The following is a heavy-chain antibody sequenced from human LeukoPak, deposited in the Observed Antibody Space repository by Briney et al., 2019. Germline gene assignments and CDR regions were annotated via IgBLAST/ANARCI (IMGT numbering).Heavy chain of an antibody. CDR3: ARGPHPLHSGGGEVDYYYYGMDV. D-gene: IGHD1-26*01. CDR1: GGSFSGYY. Sequence: SETLSLTCAVYGGSFSGYYWSWIRQPPGKGLEWIGEINHSGSTNYNPSLKSRVTISVDTSKNQFSLKLSSVTAADTAVYYCARGPHPLHSGGGEVDYYYYGMDVWGQGTTVTVSS. J-gene: IGHJ6*02. CDR2: INHSGST. V-gene: IGHV4-34*01.